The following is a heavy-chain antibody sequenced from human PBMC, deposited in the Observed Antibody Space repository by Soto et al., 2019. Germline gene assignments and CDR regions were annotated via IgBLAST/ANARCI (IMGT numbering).Heavy chain of an antibody. V-gene: IGHV4-31*03. J-gene: IGHJ4*02. Sequence: SETMYLTCNVSGGSMSSGGYYWTWIRQHPGKGLEWIGYIYYSGSTYYNPSLKSRVTISVDTSKNQFSLKLTSVTAADTAVYYCARDYSGYNNFDSWGQGTLVTV. D-gene: IGHD5-12*01. CDR1: GGSMSSGGYY. CDR3: ARDYSGYNNFDS. CDR2: IYYSGST.